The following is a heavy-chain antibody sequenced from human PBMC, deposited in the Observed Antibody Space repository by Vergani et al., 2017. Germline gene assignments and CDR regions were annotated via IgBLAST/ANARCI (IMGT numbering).Heavy chain of an antibody. J-gene: IGHJ6*02. CDR1: GGTFSSYT. D-gene: IGHD6-13*01. CDR2: IIPILGIA. CDR3: ARPGYSSSWYYYYGMDV. V-gene: IGHV1-69*02. Sequence: QVQLVQSGAEVKKPGSSVKVSCKASGGTFSSYTISWVRQAPGQGLEWMGRIIPILGIANYAQKFQGRVTITADKSTSTAYMELSSLRSEDTAVYYCARPGYSSSWYYYYGMDVWGQGTTVTVSS.